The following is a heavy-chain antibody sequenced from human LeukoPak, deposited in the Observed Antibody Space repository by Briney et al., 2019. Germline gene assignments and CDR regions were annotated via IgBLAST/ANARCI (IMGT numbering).Heavy chain of an antibody. CDR1: GCSISSYY. CDR2: ISYSGST. Sequence: SETLSLTCTVSGCSISSYYWSWIRQPPGKGLEWIGYISYSGSTNFNPSLKSRVTISVDTSKNQFSLKLSSVSAADTAVYYCASAESDYGIFDYWGQGTLVTVSS. J-gene: IGHJ4*02. V-gene: IGHV4-59*08. D-gene: IGHD4-17*01. CDR3: ASAESDYGIFDY.